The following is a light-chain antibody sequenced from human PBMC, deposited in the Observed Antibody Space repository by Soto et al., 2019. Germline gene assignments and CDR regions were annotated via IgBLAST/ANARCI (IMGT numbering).Light chain of an antibody. CDR1: QSVSSAY. CDR2: GSS. V-gene: IGKV3-20*01. CDR3: QQYGSSRWT. Sequence: EIVLTQSPGTLSSSPGERATLSCRASQSVSSAYLAWYQQKLGQAPRLLIYGSSNRATGIPDRFSGSGSGTDFTLTISRLEPEDFAVYYCQQYGSSRWTFGQGTKVEIK. J-gene: IGKJ1*01.